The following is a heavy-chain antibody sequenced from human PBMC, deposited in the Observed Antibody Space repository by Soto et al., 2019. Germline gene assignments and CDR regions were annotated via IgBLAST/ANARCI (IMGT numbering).Heavy chain of an antibody. J-gene: IGHJ4*02. D-gene: IGHD3-22*01. V-gene: IGHV4-59*01. CDR1: GGSISSYY. CDR3: ARVYYDSSGYYFDY. CDR2: IYYSGST. Sequence: SDTLSLTCTVSGGSISSYYWSWIRQPPGKGLEWIGYIYYSGSTNYNPSLKSRVTISVDTSKNQFSLKLSSATAADTAVYYCARVYYDSSGYYFDYWGQGTLVTVSS.